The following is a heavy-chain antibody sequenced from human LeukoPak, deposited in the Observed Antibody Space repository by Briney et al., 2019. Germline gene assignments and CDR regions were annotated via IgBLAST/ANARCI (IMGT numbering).Heavy chain of an antibody. V-gene: IGHV1-69*05. D-gene: IGHD3-3*01. CDR3: ARVEKSHYDSLYYMDV. Sequence: SVKVSCKASGGTFSNYGTTWVRQAPGQGLEWMGGIIPIFGTTNYAQKFQGRVTITTDESTSTAYMELSSLRSEDTAVYYCARVEKSHYDSLYYMDVWGKGTTVTVSS. J-gene: IGHJ6*03. CDR1: GGTFSNYG. CDR2: IIPIFGTT.